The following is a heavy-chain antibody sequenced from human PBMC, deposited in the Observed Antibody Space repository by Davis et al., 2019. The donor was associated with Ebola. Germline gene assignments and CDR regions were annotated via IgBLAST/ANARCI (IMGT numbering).Heavy chain of an antibody. D-gene: IGHD2-15*01. CDR2: ISGSGGNT. J-gene: IGHJ4*02. Sequence: GGSLRLSCAASGFIFNNYAMSWVRQAPGKGLEWVSAISGSGGNTYYADSVKGRFTISRDNSKNTLFLQMNSLRAEDTAVYYCAKGDCSGGICYPDYWGQGTLVTVSS. CDR3: AKGDCSGGICYPDY. CDR1: GFIFNNYA. V-gene: IGHV3-23*01.